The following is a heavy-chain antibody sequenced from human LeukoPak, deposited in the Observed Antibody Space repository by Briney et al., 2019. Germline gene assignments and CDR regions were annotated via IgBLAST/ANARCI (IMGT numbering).Heavy chain of an antibody. CDR2: IYTTGST. CDR1: GGSISSGSYF. D-gene: IGHD3-3*01. Sequence: SQTLSLTCTVSGGSISSGSYFWSWIRQPAGKGLEWIGRIYTTGSTNYNPSLKSRVTISLDTSKSQFSLKVRYVTAADTAVYYCARGLNDSWTGENYWGQGTLVTVSS. CDR3: ARGLNDSWTGENY. J-gene: IGHJ4*02. V-gene: IGHV4-61*02.